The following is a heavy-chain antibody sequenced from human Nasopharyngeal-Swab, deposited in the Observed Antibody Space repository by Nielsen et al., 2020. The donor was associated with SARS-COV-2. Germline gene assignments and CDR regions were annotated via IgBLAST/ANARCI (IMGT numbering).Heavy chain of an antibody. V-gene: IGHV3-30*18. CDR1: GFTFSSYG. Sequence: GESLKISCAASGFTFSSYGMHWVRQAPGKGLEWVAVISYDGSNKYYAESVKGRFTISRDNSKNTLYLQMNSLRAEDTTVYYCSKDGVRAYYDILTGYYYGAGAEYYFDYWGQGTLVTVSS. CDR2: ISYDGSNK. CDR3: SKDGVRAYYDILTGYYYGAGAEYYFDY. D-gene: IGHD3-9*01. J-gene: IGHJ4*02.